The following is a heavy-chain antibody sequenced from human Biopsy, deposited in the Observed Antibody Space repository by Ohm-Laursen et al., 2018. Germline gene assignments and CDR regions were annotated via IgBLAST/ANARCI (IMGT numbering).Heavy chain of an antibody. CDR2: MYYNEGT. CDR3: ATGGQWPKPYLNWFDP. Sequence: SETLSLTCIVSGGSITNYYWSWIRQPPGKGLEYIGYMYYNEGTNYNLSLKSRVTISVDTSKNQFSLKLISVAPADTAVYYCATGGQWPKPYLNWFDPWGQGTLVTVSS. CDR1: GGSITNYY. V-gene: IGHV4-59*01. J-gene: IGHJ5*02. D-gene: IGHD6-19*01.